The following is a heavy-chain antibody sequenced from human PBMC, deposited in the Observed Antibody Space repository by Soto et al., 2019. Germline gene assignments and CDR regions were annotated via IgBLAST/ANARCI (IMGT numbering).Heavy chain of an antibody. V-gene: IGHV3-21*01. Sequence: DVQLVESGGGLVKPGGSLRLSCAASGFTFSSYSMNWVRQAPGKGLEWVSSISSSSSYIYYADSVKGRFTISRDNAKNSLYLQMNSLRAEDTAVYYCARDPPAYYYDSSGYYWGQGTLVTVSS. J-gene: IGHJ4*02. CDR1: GFTFSSYS. D-gene: IGHD3-22*01. CDR3: ARDPPAYYYDSSGYY. CDR2: ISSSSSYI.